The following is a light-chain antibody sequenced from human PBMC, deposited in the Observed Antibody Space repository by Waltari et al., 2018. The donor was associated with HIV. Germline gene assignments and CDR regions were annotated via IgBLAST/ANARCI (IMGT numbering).Light chain of an antibody. V-gene: IGLV2-14*01. J-gene: IGLJ2*01. CDR2: DVS. CDR3: SSYTSSSTLYVV. Sequence: QSALTQPASVSGSPGQSITISCTGTSSAVGGHNDVSWYQQHQGKAPKLMIYDVSYRPSGVSNRFSGSKSGNTASLTISGLQAEDEADYYCSSYTSSSTLYVVFGGGTKLTVL. CDR1: SSAVGGHND.